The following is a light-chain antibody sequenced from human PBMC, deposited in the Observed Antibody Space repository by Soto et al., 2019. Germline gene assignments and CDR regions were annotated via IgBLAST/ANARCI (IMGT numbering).Light chain of an antibody. V-gene: IGKV3-11*01. CDR1: QSVSSY. CDR2: DAS. J-gene: IGKJ3*01. CDR3: QQRSDWPRT. Sequence: EIVLTQSPATLSLSPGERATLSCRASQSVSSYLAWYQQKPGQAPRLLIYDASNRATGIPARFSGSGSGTDFTLIISSVETVDLAVYYCQQRSDWPRTFGPGTKVDIK.